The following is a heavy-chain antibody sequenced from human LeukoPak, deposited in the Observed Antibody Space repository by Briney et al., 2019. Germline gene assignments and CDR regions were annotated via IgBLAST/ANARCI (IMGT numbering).Heavy chain of an antibody. V-gene: IGHV1-2*02. D-gene: IGHD3-10*01. CDR2: INPNSGGT. CDR1: GYTFTGYY. J-gene: IGHJ4*02. Sequence: ASVKVSCKASGYTFTGYYMHWVRQAPGQGLEWMGWINPNSGGTNYAQKFQGRVTMTRDTSISTAYMELSRLRPDDTAVYYCARGGRIWFGELLLEDWGQGTLVTVSS. CDR3: ARGGRIWFGELLLED.